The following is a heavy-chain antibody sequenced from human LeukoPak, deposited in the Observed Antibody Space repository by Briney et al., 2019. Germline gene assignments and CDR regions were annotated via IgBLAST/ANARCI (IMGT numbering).Heavy chain of an antibody. Sequence: GGSLRLSCAASGFTFSSYWMSWVRQAPGKGLAWVAIINQDGSDKYYVDFVKGRFTISRDNAENSLYLHVNSLRAEDAAVYYCARGGQRLADYWGQGALVTVSS. D-gene: IGHD6-19*01. CDR1: GFTFSSYW. CDR3: ARGGQRLADY. V-gene: IGHV3-7*01. J-gene: IGHJ4*02. CDR2: INQDGSDK.